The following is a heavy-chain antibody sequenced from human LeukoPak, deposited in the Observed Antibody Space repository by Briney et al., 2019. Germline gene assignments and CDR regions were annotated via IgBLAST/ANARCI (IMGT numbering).Heavy chain of an antibody. J-gene: IGHJ4*02. Sequence: ASVKVSCKASGYTFTDYYVHCVRQAPGQGLEWMGWINPNSGGTNYAQKFQGRVTMTRDTSIRTAYMELSSLRSDDTAVYYCARPYNWNDGGALYSFDYWGQGTLVTVAS. CDR2: INPNSGGT. V-gene: IGHV1-2*02. D-gene: IGHD1-20*01. CDR3: ARPYNWNDGGALYSFDY. CDR1: GYTFTDYY.